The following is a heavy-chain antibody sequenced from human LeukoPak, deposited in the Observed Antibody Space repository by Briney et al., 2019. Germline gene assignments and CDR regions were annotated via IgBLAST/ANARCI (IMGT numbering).Heavy chain of an antibody. CDR3: ARDREATGDYFDY. CDR1: GFTFSSYG. V-gene: IGHV3-33*01. D-gene: IGHD1-14*01. Sequence: PGGSLRLSCAASGFTFSSYGMHWVRQAPGKGLEWVAVIWYDGSNKYYADSVKGRFTISRDNAKNSLYLQMNSLRAEDTAVYYCARDREATGDYFDYWGQGTLVTVSS. J-gene: IGHJ4*02. CDR2: IWYDGSNK.